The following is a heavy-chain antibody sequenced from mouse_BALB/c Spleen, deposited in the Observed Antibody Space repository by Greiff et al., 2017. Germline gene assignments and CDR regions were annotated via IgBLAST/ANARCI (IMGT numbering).Heavy chain of an antibody. J-gene: IGHJ4*01. CDR1: GYTFTSYV. CDR3: ARVGGSGYYAMDY. CDR2: INPYNDGT. Sequence: VQLKQSGPELVKPGASVKMSCKASGYTFTSYVMHWVKQKPGQGLEWIGYINPYNDGTKYNEKFKGKATLTSDKSSSTAYMELSSLTSEDSAVYYCARVGGSGYYAMDYWGQGTSVTVSS. V-gene: IGHV1-14*01. D-gene: IGHD3-1*01.